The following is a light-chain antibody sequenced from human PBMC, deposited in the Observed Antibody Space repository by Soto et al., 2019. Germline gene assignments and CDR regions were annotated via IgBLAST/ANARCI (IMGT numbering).Light chain of an antibody. V-gene: IGKV1-39*01. J-gene: IGKJ3*01. Sequence: DIQMTQSPSSLSASVGDRVTITCRASQSISSYLNWYQQKPGKAPKLLIYAASSLQSGVPSRFSGSGSGTDSTPTISSLQPEDFATYYCQQSYSTLFTFGPGTKVDIK. CDR1: QSISSY. CDR3: QQSYSTLFT. CDR2: AAS.